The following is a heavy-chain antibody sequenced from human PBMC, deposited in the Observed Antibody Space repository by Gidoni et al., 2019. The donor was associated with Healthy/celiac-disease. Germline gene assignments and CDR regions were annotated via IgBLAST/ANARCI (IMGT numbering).Heavy chain of an antibody. V-gene: IGHV1-2*02. CDR2: INPNSGGT. Sequence: QVQLVQSGAEVKKPGASVKVSCKASGYTFTGYYMHWVRQATGQGLEWMGWINPNSGGTNYAQKFQGRVTMTRDTSIITAYMELSRLRSDDTAVYYCARESSGYSSSWPPGRWFDPWGQGTLVTVSS. J-gene: IGHJ5*02. D-gene: IGHD6-13*01. CDR3: ARESSGYSSSWPPGRWFDP. CDR1: GYTFTGYY.